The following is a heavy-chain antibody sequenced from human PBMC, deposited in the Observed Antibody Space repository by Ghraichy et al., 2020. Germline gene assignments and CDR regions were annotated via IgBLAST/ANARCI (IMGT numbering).Heavy chain of an antibody. CDR1: GFSLSTSGMC. CDR2: IDWDDDK. D-gene: IGHD5-12*01. Sequence: SGPTLVKPTQTLTLTCTFSGFSLSTSGMCVSWIRQPPGKALEWLALIDWDDDKYYSTSLKTRLTISKDTSKNQVVLTMTNMDPVDTATYYCARTKGGVATMSHGDEAQGQTMTDLAYYYYYGMDVWGQGTTVTVSS. J-gene: IGHJ6*02. V-gene: IGHV2-70*01. CDR3: ARTKGGVATMSHGDEAQGQTMTDLAYYYYYGMDV.